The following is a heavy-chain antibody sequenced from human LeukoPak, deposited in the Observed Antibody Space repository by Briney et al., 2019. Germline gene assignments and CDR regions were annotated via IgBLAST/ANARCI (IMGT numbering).Heavy chain of an antibody. D-gene: IGHD3-3*01. Sequence: GASVKVSCKASGYTFTGYYMHWVRQAPGQGLEWMGWINPNSGGTNYAQKFQGWVTMTRDTSISTAYMELSRLRSDDTAVYYCARSRDDDYYGMDVWGKGTTVTVSS. J-gene: IGHJ6*04. CDR1: GYTFTGYY. V-gene: IGHV1-2*04. CDR2: INPNSGGT. CDR3: ARSRDDDYYGMDV.